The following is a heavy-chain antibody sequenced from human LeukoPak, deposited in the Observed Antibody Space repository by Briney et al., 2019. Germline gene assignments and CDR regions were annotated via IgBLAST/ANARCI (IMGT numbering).Heavy chain of an antibody. CDR3: ARGRGSYYSHFDY. CDR2: INHSGST. Sequence: SETLSLTCAVCGGSFSGYYWSWIRQPPGKGLEWIGEINHSGSTNYNPSLKSRVTISVDTSKNQFSLKLSSVTAADTAVYYCARGRGSYYSHFDYWGQGTLVTVSS. J-gene: IGHJ4*02. V-gene: IGHV4-34*01. D-gene: IGHD1-26*01. CDR1: GGSFSGYY.